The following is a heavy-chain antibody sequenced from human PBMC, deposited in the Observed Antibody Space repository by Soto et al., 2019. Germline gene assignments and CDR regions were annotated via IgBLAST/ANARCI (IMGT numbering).Heavy chain of an antibody. CDR3: VRRGCDSIFGSLDY. D-gene: IGHD2-21*02. V-gene: IGHV4-4*02. CDR1: GGSISSGDW. J-gene: IGHJ4*02. Sequence: QVQLQESGPGLVKPSGTLSLTCAVSGGSISSGDWCWSWVRQSPGKGLEWIGEIYYSGSTTYNPSLKSRVTISADKSENQFSLRLSSVTAADTAIYYCVRRGCDSIFGSLDYWGQGTPVTVSS. CDR2: IYYSGST.